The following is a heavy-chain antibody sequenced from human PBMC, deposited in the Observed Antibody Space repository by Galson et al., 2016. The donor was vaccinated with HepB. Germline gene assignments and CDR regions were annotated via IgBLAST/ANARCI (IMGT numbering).Heavy chain of an antibody. V-gene: IGHV3-66*01. J-gene: IGHJ5*02. Sequence: SLRLSCAASAFTVSGTYMTWVRQSPGKGLEWVSLIYSGGITYYADSVKGRFSISRDISKNLLSLQMNSLRAEDTAVYYCARVTPPCWFDPWGQGTLVTVSS. CDR3: ARVTPPCWFDP. CDR2: IYSGGIT. CDR1: AFTVSGTY.